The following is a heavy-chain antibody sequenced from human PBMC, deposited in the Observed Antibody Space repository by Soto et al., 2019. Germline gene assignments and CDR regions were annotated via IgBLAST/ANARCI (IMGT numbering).Heavy chain of an antibody. J-gene: IGHJ5*02. CDR3: ATIQGKVCSSTSCYPFRPVERQQLALDP. CDR1: GYSFTSYW. D-gene: IGHD2-2*01. CDR2: IYPGDSDT. Sequence: GESLKISCKGSGYSFTSYWIGWVRQMPGKGLEWMGIIYPGDSDTRYSPSFQGQVTISADKSISTAYLQWSSLKASDTAMYYCATIQGKVCSSTSCYPFRPVERQQLALDPWGQGTLVTVSS. V-gene: IGHV5-51*01.